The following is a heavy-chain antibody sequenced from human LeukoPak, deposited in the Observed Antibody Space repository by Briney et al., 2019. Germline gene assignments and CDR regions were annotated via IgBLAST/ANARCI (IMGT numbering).Heavy chain of an antibody. J-gene: IGHJ4*02. V-gene: IGHV1-18*01. CDR1: GYSFTNYG. D-gene: IGHD6-19*01. CDR2: VNGYNGNT. CDR3: ARGGNGWFFDD. Sequence: GASVKVSCKASGYSFTNYGISWVRQAPGQGLEWVGWVNGYNGNTNYAQKVQDRVTMTTATSTSTAYMELRSLRSDDTAVYYCARGGNGWFFDDWGQGTLVTVSS.